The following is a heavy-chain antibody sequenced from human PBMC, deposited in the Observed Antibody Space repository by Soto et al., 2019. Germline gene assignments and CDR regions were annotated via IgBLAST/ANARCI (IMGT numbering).Heavy chain of an antibody. J-gene: IGHJ5*02. D-gene: IGHD3-3*01. CDR2: INHSGST. CDR1: GGSFSGYY. V-gene: IGHV4-34*01. CDR3: ARGPFERITIFGVVIVNQPGGKFDP. Sequence: SETLSLTCAVYGGSFSGYYWSWIRQPPGKGLEWIGEINHSGSTNYNPSLKSRVTISVDTSKNQFSLKLRSVTAADTAVYYCARGPFERITIFGVVIVNQPGGKFDPWGQGTLVTVSS.